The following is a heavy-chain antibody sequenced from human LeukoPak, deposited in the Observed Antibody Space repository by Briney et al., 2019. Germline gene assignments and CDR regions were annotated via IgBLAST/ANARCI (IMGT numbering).Heavy chain of an antibody. D-gene: IGHD6-19*01. V-gene: IGHV3-23*01. CDR1: GFTFTSYG. Sequence: GGSLRLSCVASGFTFTSYGMSWVRQAPGKRLEWVSGISGSGDATYYADSVKGRFTISRDNSKNTLYLQMNSLRAEDTAVYYCAREKQWLVQGYYFDYWGQGTLVTVSS. J-gene: IGHJ4*02. CDR2: ISGSGDAT. CDR3: AREKQWLVQGYYFDY.